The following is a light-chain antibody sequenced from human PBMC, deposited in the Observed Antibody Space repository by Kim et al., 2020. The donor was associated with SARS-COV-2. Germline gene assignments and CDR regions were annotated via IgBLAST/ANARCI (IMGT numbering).Light chain of an antibody. CDR2: GTS. CDR3: QQYGTSPPIT. V-gene: IGKV3-20*01. CDR1: QSVSSNH. J-gene: IGKJ5*01. Sequence: SPGERATLSCRASQSVSSNHLAWYQQRLGQAPRLLVYGTSNRATGIPDRFSGSGSGTDFTLTVSRLEPEDSAVYYCQQYGTSPPITFGQGTRLEIK.